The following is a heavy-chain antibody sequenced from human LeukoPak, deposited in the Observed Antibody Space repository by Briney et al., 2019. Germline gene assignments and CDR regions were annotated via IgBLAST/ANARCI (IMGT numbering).Heavy chain of an antibody. CDR1: GFTFSDYY. CDR2: IRNKANSYTT. V-gene: IGHV3-72*01. D-gene: IGHD2-2*01. J-gene: IGHJ4*02. CDR3: ARAGASIVVVPAALDY. Sequence: GGSLRLSCAVSGFTFSDYYMDWVRQAPGKGLEWVGRIRNKANSYTTEYAASVKGRFTISRDDSKNSLYLQMNSLRAEDTAVYYCARAGASIVVVPAALDYWGQGTLVTVSS.